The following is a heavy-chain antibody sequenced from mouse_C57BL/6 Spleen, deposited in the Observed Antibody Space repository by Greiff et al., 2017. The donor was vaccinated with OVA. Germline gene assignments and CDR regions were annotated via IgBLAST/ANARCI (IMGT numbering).Heavy chain of an antibody. CDR1: GFTFSSYA. Sequence: EVKLVESGEGLVKPGGSLKLSCAASGFTFSSYAMSWVRQTPEKRLEWVAYISSGGVYIYYADTAKGRFTISRDNARNTLYLQMSSLKSEDTAMYYCTRDHPSSFAYWGQGTLVTVSA. J-gene: IGHJ3*01. CDR2: ISSGGVYI. V-gene: IGHV5-9-1*02. CDR3: TRDHPSSFAY.